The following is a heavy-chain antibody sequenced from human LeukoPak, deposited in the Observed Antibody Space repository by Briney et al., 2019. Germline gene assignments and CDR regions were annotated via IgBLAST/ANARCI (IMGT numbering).Heavy chain of an antibody. Sequence: SETLSLTCTVSGGSISSYYWSWIRQPPGKGLEWIGYIYYSGSTNYNPSLKSRVTISVDTSKNQFSLKLSSVTAADTAVYYCARGASSTVPGGWFDPWGQGTLVTVSS. CDR3: ARGASSTVPGGWFDP. CDR1: GGSISSYY. J-gene: IGHJ5*02. V-gene: IGHV4-59*01. CDR2: IYYSGST. D-gene: IGHD4-11*01.